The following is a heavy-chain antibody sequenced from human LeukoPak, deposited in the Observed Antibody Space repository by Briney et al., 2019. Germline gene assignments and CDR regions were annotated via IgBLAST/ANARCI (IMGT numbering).Heavy chain of an antibody. J-gene: IGHJ5*02. CDR1: AFTFGDYT. V-gene: IGHV3-48*01. Sequence: GQSLTLSCTASAFTFGDYTMSWVRQAPGKGLEWVSSISSRGDTIDYADSVKGRFTISRDNAKNSLYLQMNSLRAEDTAVYYCARSPSSFDPWGQGALVTVSS. D-gene: IGHD3-16*02. CDR3: ARSPSSFDP. CDR2: ISSRGDTI.